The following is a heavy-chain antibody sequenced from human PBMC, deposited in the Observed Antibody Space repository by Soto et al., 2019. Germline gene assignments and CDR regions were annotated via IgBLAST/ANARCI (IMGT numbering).Heavy chain of an antibody. Sequence: PSETLSLTCTVSGGSISSGDYYWSWIRQPPGKGLEWIGYIYYSGSTYYNPSLKSRVTISVDTSKNQFSLKLSSVTAADTAVYYCARANYDSSGGYDYWGQGTRVTVSS. V-gene: IGHV4-30-4*01. CDR1: GGSISSGDYY. D-gene: IGHD3-22*01. J-gene: IGHJ4*02. CDR2: IYYSGST. CDR3: ARANYDSSGGYDY.